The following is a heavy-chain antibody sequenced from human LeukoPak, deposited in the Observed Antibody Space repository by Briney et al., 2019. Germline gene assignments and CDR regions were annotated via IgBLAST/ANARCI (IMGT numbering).Heavy chain of an antibody. D-gene: IGHD3-10*01. Sequence: ASVKVSCKASGYTFTSYGISWVRQAPGQGLEWMGWISAYNGNTNYAQKFQGRVTMTRDTSISTAYMELSRLRSDDTAVYYCARSGFGEYSSNWFDPWGQGTLVTVSS. V-gene: IGHV1-18*01. CDR1: GYTFTSYG. J-gene: IGHJ5*02. CDR3: ARSGFGEYSSNWFDP. CDR2: ISAYNGNT.